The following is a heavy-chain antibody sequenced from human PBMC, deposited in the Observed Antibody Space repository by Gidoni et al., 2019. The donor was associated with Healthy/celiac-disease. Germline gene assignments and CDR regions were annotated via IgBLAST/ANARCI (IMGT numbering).Heavy chain of an antibody. CDR3: ASWVGAYDY. CDR1: GYSISSGLY. CDR2: LYHRRGT. D-gene: IGHD1-26*01. Sequence: QVQLQESGPGLVMPSETLSLICTVSGYSISSGLYWCWIRQPPGKGLEWIGSLYHRRGTYSSPSLKSRVTISVDTSKNQFSLKLSSVTDADTAVYYCASWVGAYDYWGQGTLVTVSS. J-gene: IGHJ4*02. V-gene: IGHV4-38-2*02.